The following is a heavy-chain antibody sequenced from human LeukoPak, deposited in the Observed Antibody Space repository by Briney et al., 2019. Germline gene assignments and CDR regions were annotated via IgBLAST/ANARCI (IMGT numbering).Heavy chain of an antibody. CDR1: GFTFSSYS. CDR3: ARVGVRYSSSATFDY. Sequence: GSLRLSCAASGFTFSSYSMNWVRQAPGKGLEWVSSISSSSSYIYYADSVKGRFTISRDNAKNSLYLRMNSLRAEDTAVYYCARVGVRYSSSATFDYWGQGTLVTVSS. CDR2: ISSSSSYI. D-gene: IGHD6-6*01. V-gene: IGHV3-21*01. J-gene: IGHJ4*02.